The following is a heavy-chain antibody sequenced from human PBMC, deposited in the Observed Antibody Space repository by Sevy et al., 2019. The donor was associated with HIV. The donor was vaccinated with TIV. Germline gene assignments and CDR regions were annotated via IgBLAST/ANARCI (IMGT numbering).Heavy chain of an antibody. CDR2: ISGSGTRT. CDR3: AKGGGGHYDPDEIGYYFYYYNMDV. D-gene: IGHD3-22*01. CDR1: GFSFDSYG. J-gene: IGHJ6*03. V-gene: IGHV3-23*01. Sequence: GGSLRLSCAVSGFSFDSYGMTWVRQAPGKGLEWVSGISGSGTRTYYADSVKGRFSISRDNSKNRLYLQMNSLRSEHNALNYCAKGGGGHYDPDEIGYYFYYYNMDVWGKGTTVTVSS.